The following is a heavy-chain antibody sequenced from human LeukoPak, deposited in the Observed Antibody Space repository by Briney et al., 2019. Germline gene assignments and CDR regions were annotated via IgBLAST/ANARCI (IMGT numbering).Heavy chain of an antibody. CDR2: IYTSVST. Sequence: SETLSLTCTVSGGSISSYYWSWIRQPAGKGLEWIGRIYTSVSTNYNPSLKSRVTMSVDTSKNQFSLKLSSVTAADTAVYYCARDLMVRGVMDRHNWFDPWGQGTLVTVSS. D-gene: IGHD3-10*01. V-gene: IGHV4-4*07. CDR3: ARDLMVRGVMDRHNWFDP. CDR1: GGSISSYY. J-gene: IGHJ5*02.